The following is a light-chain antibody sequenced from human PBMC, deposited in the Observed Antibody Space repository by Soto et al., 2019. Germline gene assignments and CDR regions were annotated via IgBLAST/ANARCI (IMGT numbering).Light chain of an antibody. J-gene: IGKJ5*01. CDR2: DAS. CDR3: QQRSSWPPTIT. Sequence: EIVLTLSPDTLSLSPGEIATLFFSASQSVSTYLAWYQQRPGQAPRLLIYDASYRATDIPPRFSGSGSGTDFTLTISSLEPEDFAVYYCQQRSSWPPTITFGQGTRLEIK. CDR1: QSVSTY. V-gene: IGKV3-11*01.